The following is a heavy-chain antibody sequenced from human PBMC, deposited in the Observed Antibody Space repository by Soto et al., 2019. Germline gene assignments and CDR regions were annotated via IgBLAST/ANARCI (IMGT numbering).Heavy chain of an antibody. J-gene: IGHJ6*03. Sequence: KQSQTLSLTCTVSGGSISSYYWSWIRQPPGKGLEWIGYIYYSGSTNYNPSLKSRVTISVDTSKNQFSLKLSSVTAADTAVYYCASAYCGGDCWHVRNYYYMDVWGKGTTVTVSS. V-gene: IGHV4-59*01. CDR1: GGSISSYY. CDR3: ASAYCGGDCWHVRNYYYMDV. CDR2: IYYSGST. D-gene: IGHD2-21*01.